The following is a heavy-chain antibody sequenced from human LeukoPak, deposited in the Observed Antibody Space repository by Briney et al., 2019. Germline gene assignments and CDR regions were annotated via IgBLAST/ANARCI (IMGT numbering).Heavy chain of an antibody. D-gene: IGHD5-24*01. CDR1: TFTFSSYA. CDR3: APDEEMATTTG. J-gene: IGHJ4*02. V-gene: IGHV3-23*01. Sequence: GGSLRLSCAASTFTFSSYAMSWVRQAPGKGLEWVSAISGSGGSTYYADSVKGRFTISRDNSKNTLYLQMTSLRAEDTAVYYCAPDEEMATTTGWGQGTLVTVSS. CDR2: ISGSGGST.